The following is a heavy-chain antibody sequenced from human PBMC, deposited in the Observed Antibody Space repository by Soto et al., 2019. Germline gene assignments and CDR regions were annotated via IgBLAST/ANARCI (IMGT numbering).Heavy chain of an antibody. CDR3: ARDPVAKPGCDAFDI. Sequence: PGGSMRLSCAASGFTFCLHWVTWVRQVPGKGLEWVANIKGDGSVVFYLDSVRGRFTISRDNAKNSLFLQMNRLRVEDTAVYYCARDPVAKPGCDAFDIWGQGTMVTVSS. D-gene: IGHD3-9*01. J-gene: IGHJ3*02. CDR1: GFTFCLHW. V-gene: IGHV3-7*01. CDR2: IKGDGSVV.